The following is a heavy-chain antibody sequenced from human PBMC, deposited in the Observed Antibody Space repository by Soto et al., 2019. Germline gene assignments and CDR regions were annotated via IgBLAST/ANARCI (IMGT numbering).Heavy chain of an antibody. CDR2: INPSGGST. D-gene: IGHD3-3*01. CDR3: ARDGAIFGVVTLNWFDP. J-gene: IGHJ5*02. Sequence: ASVKVSCKASGYSFTSYYMHWVRQAPGQGLEWMGIINPSGGSTSYAQKFQGRVTMTTDTSTSTAYMELRSLRSDDTAVYYCARDGAIFGVVTLNWFDPWGQGTLVTVSS. V-gene: IGHV1-46*01. CDR1: GYSFTSYY.